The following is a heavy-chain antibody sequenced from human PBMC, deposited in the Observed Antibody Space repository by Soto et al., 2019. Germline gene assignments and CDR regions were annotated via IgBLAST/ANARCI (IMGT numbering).Heavy chain of an antibody. V-gene: IGHV1-2*02. Sequence: QVQLVQSGADVKTPGASVRVSCKASGYTFTGYYVHWVREAPRQGLEWMGWINPETGGTSDAQKFQGRVTLSRDTSINTAYLELSRLRFDDAAVYFCARERYQVISDGMDVW. CDR1: GYTFTGYY. J-gene: IGHJ6*01. D-gene: IGHD2-2*01. CDR2: INPETGGT. CDR3: ARERYQVISDGMDV.